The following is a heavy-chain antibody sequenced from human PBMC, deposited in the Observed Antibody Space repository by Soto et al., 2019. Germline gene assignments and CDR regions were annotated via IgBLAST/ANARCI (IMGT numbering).Heavy chain of an antibody. CDR2: ISSSGSTI. CDR1: GFTFSDYY. Sequence: GGSLRLSCAASGFTFSDYYMSWIRQAPGKGLEWVSYISSSGSTIYYADSVKGRFTISRDNAKNSLYLQMNSLRAEDTAVYYCARDLDYGVLSSVGYWGQGTLVTVSS. J-gene: IGHJ4*02. CDR3: ARDLDYGVLSSVGY. D-gene: IGHD4-17*01. V-gene: IGHV3-11*01.